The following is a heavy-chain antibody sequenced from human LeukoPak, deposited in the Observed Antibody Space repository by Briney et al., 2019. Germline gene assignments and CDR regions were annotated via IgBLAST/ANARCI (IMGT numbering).Heavy chain of an antibody. V-gene: IGHV3-21*01. Sequence: GGSLRLSCAASGFTFSSYSINWVRQAPGKGLEWVSSISESSNYTYYADSVKGRFTISRGNAKNSLYLQMNSLRAEDTALYYCAREFCSDGTCYWSFDFWGQGTLVTVSS. J-gene: IGHJ4*02. CDR1: GFTFSSYS. CDR2: ISESSNYT. D-gene: IGHD2-15*01. CDR3: AREFCSDGTCYWSFDF.